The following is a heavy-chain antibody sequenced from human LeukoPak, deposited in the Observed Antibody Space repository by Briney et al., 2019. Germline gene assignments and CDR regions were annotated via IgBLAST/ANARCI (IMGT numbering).Heavy chain of an antibody. CDR1: GFTFSSYS. V-gene: IGHV3-48*01. CDR3: ARAGAAAGSFSYYYYYGMDV. D-gene: IGHD6-13*01. CDR2: ISSSSSTI. Sequence: PGGSLRLSCAASGFTFSSYSMNWVRQAPGKGLEWVSYISSSSSTIYYADSVKGRFTISRDNSKNTLYLQMNSLRAEDTAVYYCARAGAAAGSFSYYYYYGMDVWGQGTTVTVSS. J-gene: IGHJ6*02.